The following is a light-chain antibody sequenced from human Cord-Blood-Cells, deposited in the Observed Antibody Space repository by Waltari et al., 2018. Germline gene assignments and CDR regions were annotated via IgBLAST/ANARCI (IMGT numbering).Light chain of an antibody. Sequence: SYELTQPPSVSVSPGQTARITCSGDALPTPYASWYLQKPGQAPVLGIYKDSERPSGIPERFSGSSSGTTVTLTISGVQAEDEADYYCQSADSSGTWVFGGGTKLTVL. V-gene: IGLV3-25*03. J-gene: IGLJ3*02. CDR1: ALPTPY. CDR2: KDS. CDR3: QSADSSGTWV.